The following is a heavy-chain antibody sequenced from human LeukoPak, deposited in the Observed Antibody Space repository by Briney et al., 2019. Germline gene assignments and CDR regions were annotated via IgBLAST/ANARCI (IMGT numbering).Heavy chain of an antibody. CDR2: FDPEDGET. V-gene: IGHV1-24*01. CDR3: ATLYYDFWSGYFRPFDY. D-gene: IGHD3-3*01. J-gene: IGHJ4*02. CDR1: GYTLTELS. Sequence: ASVKVSCKVSGYTLTELSMHWVRQAPGKGLEWMGGFDPEDGETIYAQKFQGRVTMTEDTSTDTAYMELSSLRSEDTAVYYCATLYYDFWSGYFRPFDYWGQGTLVTVSS.